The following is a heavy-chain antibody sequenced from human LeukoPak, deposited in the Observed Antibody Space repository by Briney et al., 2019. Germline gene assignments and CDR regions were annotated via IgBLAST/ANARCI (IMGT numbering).Heavy chain of an antibody. CDR2: IYYSGST. D-gene: IGHD1-26*01. Sequence: SETLSLTCTVSGGSISSYYWSWIRQPPGKGLEWIGYIYYSGSTNYNPSLKSRVTISVDTSKNQFSLKLSSVTAADTAVYYCARARGTCGAPDYWGQGTLVTVSS. CDR1: GGSISSYY. CDR3: ARARGTCGAPDY. J-gene: IGHJ4*02. V-gene: IGHV4-59*01.